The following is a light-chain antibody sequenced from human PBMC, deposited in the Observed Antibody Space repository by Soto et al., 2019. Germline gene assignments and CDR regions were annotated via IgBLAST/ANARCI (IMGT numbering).Light chain of an antibody. CDR1: QRLSSN. J-gene: IGKJ1*01. CDR2: GAS. CDR3: LQYNDWPRT. Sequence: EIVLTQSPVTLSVSPGERVTLSCRASQRLSSNLAWYQQRPGQAPRLLIYGASIRATDIPARFIGSGSGTEFTLTISSLQSEDFAVYYCLQYNDWPRTFGQGTKVDIK. V-gene: IGKV3-15*01.